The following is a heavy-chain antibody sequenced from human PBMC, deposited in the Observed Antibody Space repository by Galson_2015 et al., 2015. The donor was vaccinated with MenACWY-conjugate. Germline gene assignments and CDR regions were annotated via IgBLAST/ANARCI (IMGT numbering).Heavy chain of an antibody. V-gene: IGHV3-30*03. CDR2: ISKDARQT. D-gene: IGHD3-22*01. CDR3: ATSNYYDGGGPVCLN. J-gene: IGHJ1*01. Sequence: SLRLSCAAAGFTFSSMGMHWVRRSPGKGLEWLALISKDARQTFYADSVEGRFPISRANSNNPLYLEMNSLRVDDTAVYYCATSNYYDGGGPVCLNWGQGTLVTVSS. CDR1: GFTFSSMG.